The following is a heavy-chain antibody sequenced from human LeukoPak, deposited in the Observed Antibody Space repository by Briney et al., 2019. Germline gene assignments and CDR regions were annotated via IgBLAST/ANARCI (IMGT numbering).Heavy chain of an antibody. Sequence: GESLKISCKGCGYSFTSYCTGWLRQMPGKGLVWRGIIYPGDSDTRYSPSFQGQFTISADKAISTAYLQWSSLKASDTTMYYCARSLLDIVVVPAAAYNWFDPWGQGTLVTVSS. CDR1: GYSFTSYC. CDR2: IYPGDSDT. J-gene: IGHJ5*02. D-gene: IGHD2-2*03. V-gene: IGHV5-51*01. CDR3: ARSLLDIVVVPAAAYNWFDP.